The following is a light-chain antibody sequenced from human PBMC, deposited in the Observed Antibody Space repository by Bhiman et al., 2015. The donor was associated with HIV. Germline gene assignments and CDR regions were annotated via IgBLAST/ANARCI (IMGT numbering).Light chain of an antibody. J-gene: IGLJ1*01. CDR1: KLGDRY. CDR2: QDN. CDR3: QAWDSSTEV. Sequence: SYELTQPPSVSVSPGQTASITCSGDKLGDRYVCWYQQKPGQSPVLVIYQDNRRPSGIPERFSASNSGNTATLTISGTQATDEADYYCQAWDSSTEVFGTGTKVTVL. V-gene: IGLV3-1*01.